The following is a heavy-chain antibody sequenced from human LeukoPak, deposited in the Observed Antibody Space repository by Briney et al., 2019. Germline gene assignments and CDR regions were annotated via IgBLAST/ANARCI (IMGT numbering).Heavy chain of an antibody. Sequence: GGSLRLSCAASGFTFSSYAMSWVRQAPGKGLEWVSAISGSGGSTYYADSVKGRFTISRDNSKNTLYLQMNSLRAEDTAVYYCAKVTPYYYDSSGYFGYWGQGTLVTVSS. V-gene: IGHV3-23*01. CDR2: ISGSGGST. CDR1: GFTFSSYA. J-gene: IGHJ4*02. CDR3: AKVTPYYYDSSGYFGY. D-gene: IGHD3-22*01.